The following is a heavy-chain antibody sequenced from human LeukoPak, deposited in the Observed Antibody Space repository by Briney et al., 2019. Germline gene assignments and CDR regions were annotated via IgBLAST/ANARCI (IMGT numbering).Heavy chain of an antibody. CDR2: IYYSGST. CDR1: GGSISSYY. Sequence: SVTLSLTCTVSGGSISSYYWSWIRQPPGKGLEWIGYIYYSGSTNYNPSLKSRVTISVDTSKNQFSLKLSSVTAADTAVYYCARDLGDESFDYWGQGTLVTVSS. J-gene: IGHJ4*02. CDR3: ARDLGDESFDY. D-gene: IGHD4-17*01. V-gene: IGHV4-59*01.